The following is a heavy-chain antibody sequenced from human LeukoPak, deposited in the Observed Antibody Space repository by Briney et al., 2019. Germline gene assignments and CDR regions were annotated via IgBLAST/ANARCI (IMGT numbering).Heavy chain of an antibody. Sequence: PGGSLRLSYAASGFTFSSYGMYWVRQAPGKGLEWVAVISYDGSNKYYADSVKGRFTISRDNSKNTLYLQMNSLRAEDTAVYYCAKEVDYYGSGRRPRGMDAWGQGTTVTVSS. J-gene: IGHJ6*02. CDR1: GFTFSSYG. D-gene: IGHD3-10*01. CDR2: ISYDGSNK. V-gene: IGHV3-30*18. CDR3: AKEVDYYGSGRRPRGMDA.